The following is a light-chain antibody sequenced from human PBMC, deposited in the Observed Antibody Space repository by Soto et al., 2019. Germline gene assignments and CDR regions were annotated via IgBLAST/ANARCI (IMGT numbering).Light chain of an antibody. V-gene: IGLV1-51*01. CDR2: DNN. J-gene: IGLJ1*01. Sequence: QSVLTQPPSVSAAPGQKVTISCSGSSFNIGNNYVSWYQQLPGTAPKLLIYDNNERPSGIPDRFSGSKSGTSATLGITGLQTGDEADYYCGTWDSSLSAGVFGTGTKLTVL. CDR1: SFNIGNNY. CDR3: GTWDSSLSAGV.